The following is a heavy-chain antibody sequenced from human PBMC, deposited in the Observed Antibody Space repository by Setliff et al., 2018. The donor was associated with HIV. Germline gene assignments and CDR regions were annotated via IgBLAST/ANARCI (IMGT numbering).Heavy chain of an antibody. CDR3: ARDRGWEIQYGFDY. V-gene: IGHV1-18*01. CDR1: YYILTSYG. J-gene: IGHJ4*02. Sequence: ASVKVSCKASYYILTSYGISWLRQAPGQGLEWMGWISAYNGDTQSTQRFQGRVTMTTDTSTNTAYMEVRSLRSDDTAVYYCARDRGWEIQYGFDYWGQGTLVTVSS. CDR2: ISAYNGDT. D-gene: IGHD1-26*01.